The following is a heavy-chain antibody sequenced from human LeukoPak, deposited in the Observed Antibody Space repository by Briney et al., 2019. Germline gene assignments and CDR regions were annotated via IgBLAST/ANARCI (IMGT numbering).Heavy chain of an antibody. J-gene: IGHJ4*02. CDR2: ISGSGGST. CDR1: GFTFSSYA. D-gene: IGHD2-15*01. V-gene: IGHV3-23*01. CDR3: AKDQFVYCSGGSCYDRSYYFDY. Sequence: PGGSLRLSWSASGFTFSSYAISWVRQAPGKWLEWVSAISGSGGSTYYADSVKGRFTISRDNSKNTLYLQMNSLRAEDTAVYYCAKDQFVYCSGGSCYDRSYYFDYWGQGTLVTVSS.